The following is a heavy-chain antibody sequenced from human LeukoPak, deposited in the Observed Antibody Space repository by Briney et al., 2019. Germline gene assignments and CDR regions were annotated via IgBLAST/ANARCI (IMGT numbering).Heavy chain of an antibody. CDR2: ISSSSSYI. J-gene: IGHJ6*03. CDR1: GFTFSSYS. Sequence: GGSLRLSCAASGFTFSSYSMNWVRQAPGKGLEWVSSISSSSSYIYYADSVKGRFTISRDNAKNSLYLQMNSLRAEDTAVYYCARDPYSGSYGDSYYYYMDVWGKGTTVTISS. D-gene: IGHD1-26*01. CDR3: ARDPYSGSYGDSYYYYMDV. V-gene: IGHV3-21*01.